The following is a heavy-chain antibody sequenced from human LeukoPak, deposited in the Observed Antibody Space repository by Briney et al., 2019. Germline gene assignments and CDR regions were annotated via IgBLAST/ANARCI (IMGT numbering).Heavy chain of an antibody. CDR2: INHSGST. J-gene: IGHJ6*02. D-gene: IGHD2-2*01. Sequence: SETLSLTCAVYGGSFSGCYWSWIRQPPGKGLEWIGEINHSGSTNYNPSLKSRVTISVDTSKNQFSLKLSSVTAADTAVYYCARRFVGNQLLWDYYYYGMDVWGQGTTVTVSS. V-gene: IGHV4-34*01. CDR3: ARRFVGNQLLWDYYYYGMDV. CDR1: GGSFSGCY.